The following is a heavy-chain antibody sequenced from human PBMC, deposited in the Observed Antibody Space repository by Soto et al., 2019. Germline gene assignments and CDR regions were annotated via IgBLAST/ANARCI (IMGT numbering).Heavy chain of an antibody. CDR2: IYWDDDK. D-gene: IGHD4-4*01. Sequence: SGPTLVNPTQTLTLTCTFSGFSLSTRGVGVGWIRQPPGKALEWLALIYWDDDKRYSPSLKSRLTITMDTSKNQVVLTLTNIDPVDIAIYYCAHSTYIEAFDIWCKGTMVTVSS. CDR3: AHSTYIEAFDI. V-gene: IGHV2-5*02. J-gene: IGHJ3*02. CDR1: GFSLSTRGVG.